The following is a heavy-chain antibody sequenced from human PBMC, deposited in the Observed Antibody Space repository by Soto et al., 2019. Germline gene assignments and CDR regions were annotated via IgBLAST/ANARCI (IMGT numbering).Heavy chain of an antibody. D-gene: IGHD3-22*01. CDR3: ARDPDYYDSSGYYPEYFQH. J-gene: IGHJ1*01. Sequence: PGGSLRLSCAASGFTFSSYSMNWVRQAPGKGLEWVSYISSSSSTIYYADSVKGRFTISRDNAKNSLYLQMNSLRDEDTAVYYCARDPDYYDSSGYYPEYFQHWGQGTLVTVPQ. CDR2: ISSSSSTI. V-gene: IGHV3-48*02. CDR1: GFTFSSYS.